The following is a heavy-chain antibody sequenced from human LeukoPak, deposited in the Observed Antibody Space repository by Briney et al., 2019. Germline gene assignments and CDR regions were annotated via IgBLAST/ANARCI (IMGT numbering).Heavy chain of an antibody. CDR1: GSSISSYY. CDR3: ARHGGYHSPIDY. Sequence: SETLSLACTVSGSSISSYYWSWIRQPPGKGLEWIGYIYYTGSTNYNPSLKSRVSISVDTSKNQFSLKLSSVTAADTAVYYCARHGGYHSPIDYWGQGTLVTVSS. CDR2: IYYTGST. D-gene: IGHD3-22*01. J-gene: IGHJ4*02. V-gene: IGHV4-59*08.